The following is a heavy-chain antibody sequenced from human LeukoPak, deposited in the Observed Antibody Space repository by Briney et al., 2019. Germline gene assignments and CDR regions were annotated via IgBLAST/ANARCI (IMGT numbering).Heavy chain of an antibody. J-gene: IGHJ4*02. CDR2: IYYSGST. D-gene: IGHD5-18*01. CDR3: CAGYSYPAYDY. V-gene: IGHV4-31*03. CDR1: GGSISSGGYY. Sequence: NSSETLSLTCTVSGGSISSGGYYWSWIRQHPGKGLEWIGYIYYSGSTYYNPSLKSRVTISVDTSKNQFSLKLGSVTAADTAVYYCCAGYSYPAYDYWGQGTLVTVSS.